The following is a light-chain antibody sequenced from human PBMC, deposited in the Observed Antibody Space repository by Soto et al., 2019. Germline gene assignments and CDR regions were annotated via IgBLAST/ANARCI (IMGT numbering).Light chain of an antibody. CDR1: QGISNY. J-gene: IGKJ4*01. V-gene: IGKV1-27*01. Sequence: DIQMTQSPSSLSSSVGYIVTITCRSSQGISNYLAWYQQKPGKVPKLLIYAASTLQSGVPSRFSGSGSGTDFTLTISSLQPEDVETYYCQKYNSAPLTFGGGTKVDIK. CDR3: QKYNSAPLT. CDR2: AAS.